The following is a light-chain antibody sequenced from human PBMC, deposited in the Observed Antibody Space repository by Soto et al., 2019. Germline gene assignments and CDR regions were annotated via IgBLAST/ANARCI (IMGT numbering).Light chain of an antibody. CDR3: QQRSNWLT. Sequence: PGERATLSCRASQSVRSCLAWYQQKPGQPPRLLIYDASNRATGIPAWFSGSGSGTDFNLTISSLEPEDFAVYYCQQRSNWLTFGGGTKVEIK. J-gene: IGKJ4*01. CDR1: QSVRSC. CDR2: DAS. V-gene: IGKV3-11*01.